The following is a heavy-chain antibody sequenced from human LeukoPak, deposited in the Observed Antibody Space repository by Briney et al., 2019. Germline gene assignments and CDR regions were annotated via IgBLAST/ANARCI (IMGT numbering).Heavy chain of an antibody. CDR1: GFTFSSYG. Sequence: PGRSLRLSCAASGFTFSSYGMHLVRQAPGKGLEWVAVIWYDGSNKYYADSVKGRFTISRDNSKNTLYLQMNSLRAEDTAVYYCARDAPMIPNGMDVWGQGTTVTVSS. D-gene: IGHD3-16*01. V-gene: IGHV3-33*01. J-gene: IGHJ6*02. CDR3: ARDAPMIPNGMDV. CDR2: IWYDGSNK.